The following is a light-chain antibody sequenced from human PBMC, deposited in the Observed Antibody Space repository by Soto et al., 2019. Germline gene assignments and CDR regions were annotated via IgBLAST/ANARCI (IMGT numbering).Light chain of an antibody. CDR3: QQRSNWPAGT. V-gene: IGKV3-11*01. J-gene: IGKJ2*01. CDR2: DAT. Sequence: EIVLTQSPATLSLSPGERATLYCRASQSVSSYLAWYQQKPGQAPRLLIYDATNRATGIPARFSGSGSGTDFTLTISSLEPEDFAVYYCQQRSNWPAGTFGQGTKLEIK. CDR1: QSVSSY.